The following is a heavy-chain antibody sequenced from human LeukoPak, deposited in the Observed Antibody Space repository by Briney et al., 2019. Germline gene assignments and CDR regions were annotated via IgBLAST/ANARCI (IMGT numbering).Heavy chain of an antibody. CDR2: IYHSGDA. CDR3: ARHGNTVIVTAAPGFDY. Sequence: SETLSLTCTVSGGSISSRSYFWAWIRQPPGKGLEWIGSIYHSGDAYYNPSLKGRAAISVDTSRNQFSLKLSSVTAADTAVYYCARHGNTVIVTAAPGFDYWGQGTLVTVSS. J-gene: IGHJ4*02. CDR1: GGSISSRSYF. V-gene: IGHV4-39*01. D-gene: IGHD2-2*01.